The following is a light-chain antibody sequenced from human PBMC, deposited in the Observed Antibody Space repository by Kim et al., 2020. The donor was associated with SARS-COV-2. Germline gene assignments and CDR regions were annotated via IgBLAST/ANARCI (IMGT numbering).Light chain of an antibody. CDR2: WAS. CDR3: HHYHSLPRT. J-gene: IGKJ1*01. Sequence: PTLNRTSSQSVFSSSNNKNYLAWSQQKPGQPPKLLIYWASTRDSGVPDRFSGSGSGTDYTLTITSLQAEDVAVYYCHHYHSLPRTFGQGTKVDIK. CDR1: QSVFSSSNNKNY. V-gene: IGKV4-1*01.